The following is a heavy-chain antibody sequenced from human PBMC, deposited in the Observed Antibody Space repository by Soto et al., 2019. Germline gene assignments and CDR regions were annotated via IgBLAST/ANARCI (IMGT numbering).Heavy chain of an antibody. Sequence: QVQLVQSGSEVKMPGSSVKVSCKTSGGTFSRHAINWVRQAPGQGLEWMGGIIPLFGTTNYAQKFKGRDTISADESSSTAYMELSSLTSEDAAVYYCARAAIHGSSWAFWFDPWGQGTLVTVSS. CDR3: ARAAIHGSSWAFWFDP. D-gene: IGHD6-13*01. V-gene: IGHV1-69*01. J-gene: IGHJ5*02. CDR1: GGTFSRHA. CDR2: IIPLFGTT.